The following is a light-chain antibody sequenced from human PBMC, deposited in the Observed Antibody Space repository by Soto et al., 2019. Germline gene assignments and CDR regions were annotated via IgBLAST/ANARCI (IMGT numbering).Light chain of an antibody. CDR2: GAS. V-gene: IGKV3-11*01. Sequence: EIVLTQSPATLSLSPGERATLSCRASQSVSINLAWYQQKPGQAPRLLIYGASSRATGIPDRFSGSGSGTDFTLTITSLEPEDFAVYFCHQRYNWPRVTFGQGTRLEIK. J-gene: IGKJ5*01. CDR1: QSVSIN. CDR3: HQRYNWPRVT.